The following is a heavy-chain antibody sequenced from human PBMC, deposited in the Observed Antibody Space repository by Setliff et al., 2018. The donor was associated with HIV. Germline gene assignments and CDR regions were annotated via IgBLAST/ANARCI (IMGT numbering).Heavy chain of an antibody. J-gene: IGHJ4*02. Sequence: SETLSLTCAVYGGSFSGHYWSWIRQPPGKGLEWIGEINRNGNTNYNPSLRSRVTISVDTSKNQFSLKLSSVTAADTAVYYCARGYGYYYDSSGYWRGPIDYWGQGTLVTVSS. CDR3: ARGYGYYYDSSGYWRGPIDY. CDR2: INRNGNT. V-gene: IGHV4-34*01. D-gene: IGHD3-22*01. CDR1: GGSFSGHY.